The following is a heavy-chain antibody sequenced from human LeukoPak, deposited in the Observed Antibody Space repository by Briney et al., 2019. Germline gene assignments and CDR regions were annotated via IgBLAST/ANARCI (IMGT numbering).Heavy chain of an antibody. V-gene: IGHV4-59*01. J-gene: IGHJ4*02. Sequence: PSETLSLTCDFSGDSLSGYYWSWLRQPPGKGLEWIAYRQSNGYTEYCPSLMSRVTISLDTSKRQLSLKLTSVTAADTAVYYCARGVYGAYFDFWGQGTLVTVSS. CDR2: RQSNGYT. CDR3: ARGVYGAYFDF. D-gene: IGHD4-17*01. CDR1: GDSLSGYY.